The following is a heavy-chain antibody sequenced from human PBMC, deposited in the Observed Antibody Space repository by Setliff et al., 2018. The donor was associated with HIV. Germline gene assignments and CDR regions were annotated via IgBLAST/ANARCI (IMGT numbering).Heavy chain of an antibody. CDR3: ARDLKREGVQAGDAFDI. CDR2: IYYSGST. Sequence: SETLSLTCTVSGDSINSGNYYWSWIRQHPGKGLEWIGYIYYSGSTYYSPSLKSRVTISIDTSKNQFSLKLSSVTAADTAVYYCARDLKREGVQAGDAFDIWGQGTMVTVSS. D-gene: IGHD3-10*01. V-gene: IGHV4-30-4*08. J-gene: IGHJ3*02. CDR1: GDSINSGNYY.